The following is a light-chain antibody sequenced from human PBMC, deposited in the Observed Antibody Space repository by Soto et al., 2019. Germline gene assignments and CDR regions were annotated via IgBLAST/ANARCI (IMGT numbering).Light chain of an antibody. Sequence: QSALTQPASVSGSPGQSITISCTGTSSDVGGYNYVSWYQQHPGKAPKVMIYDDTNRPSDVSDRFSGSKSGNTASLTISGLQSEDEADYYCTSYTSGDTIIFGGGTKLTVL. CDR1: SSDVGGYNY. J-gene: IGLJ2*01. CDR3: TSYTSGDTII. CDR2: DDT. V-gene: IGLV2-14*03.